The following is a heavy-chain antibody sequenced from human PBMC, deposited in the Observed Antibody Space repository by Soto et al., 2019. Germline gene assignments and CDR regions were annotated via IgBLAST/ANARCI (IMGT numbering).Heavy chain of an antibody. Sequence: AVKVSCKASGFSLSTSTVQWVRQSRGHRLEWIGWIVVGNGNTNFAQNLRQRVTFSRDMSTNTAYMDVNSLRSDDTAMYYCATASRGYTFGFDSWGQGSLVTVSS. V-gene: IGHV1-58*01. CDR3: ATASRGYTFGFDS. CDR2: IVVGNGNT. D-gene: IGHD3-16*01. J-gene: IGHJ4*02. CDR1: GFSLSTST.